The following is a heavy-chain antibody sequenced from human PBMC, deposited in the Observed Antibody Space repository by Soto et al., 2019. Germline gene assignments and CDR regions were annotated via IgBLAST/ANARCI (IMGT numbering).Heavy chain of an antibody. J-gene: IGHJ6*02. Sequence: QVQLVQSGAEVKKPGSSVKVSCKASGGTFSSYTISWVRQAPGQGLEWMGRIIPILGIADYAQKFQGRVTMTADKSTSTAYMELSXLXXXXTAVYYCASXXXSGYYYGMDVWGQGTTVTVSS. CDR1: GGTFSSYT. CDR2: IIPILGIA. V-gene: IGHV1-69*02. D-gene: IGHD3-10*01. CDR3: ASXXXSGYYYGMDV.